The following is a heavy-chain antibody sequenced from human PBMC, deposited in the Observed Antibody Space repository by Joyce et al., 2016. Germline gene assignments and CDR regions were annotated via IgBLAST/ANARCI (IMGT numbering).Heavy chain of an antibody. Sequence: EVQLVEFGGGLVQPGGSLRLSCAASGCSFSTYAMNWVRQAPGKGLEWVSYISTSSYTIYYADSVQGRFTISRDNADNSLYLQMNILIDEDTAVYYCARGFCSSTSCFNMDVWGKGTTVTVSS. CDR1: GCSFSTYA. CDR2: ISTSSYTI. V-gene: IGHV3-48*02. CDR3: ARGFCSSTSCFNMDV. J-gene: IGHJ6*03. D-gene: IGHD2-2*01.